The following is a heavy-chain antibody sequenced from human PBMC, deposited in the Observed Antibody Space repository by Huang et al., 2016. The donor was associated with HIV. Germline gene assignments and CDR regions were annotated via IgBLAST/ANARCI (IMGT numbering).Heavy chain of an antibody. J-gene: IGHJ4*02. CDR1: GYTFTNHY. V-gene: IGHV1-46*01. D-gene: IGHD2-8*02. CDR2: INPNGGST. CDR3: ARVSASSGGYFYDH. Sequence: QLLLVQSGAEVVRPGASVKVSCKASGYTFTNHYIPWVRQAPGQGLEWRGIINPNGGSTNNEQKFQVRVSMTRDTSTSTVHMELSSLRSEDTAVYYCARVSASSGGYFYDHWGQGTLVTVSS.